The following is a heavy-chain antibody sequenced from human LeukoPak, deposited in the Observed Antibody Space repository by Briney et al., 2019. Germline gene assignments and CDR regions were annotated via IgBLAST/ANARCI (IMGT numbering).Heavy chain of an antibody. D-gene: IGHD4-17*01. CDR2: IYSGGST. CDR3: ARAYGDYLADYFDY. V-gene: IGHV3-53*01. CDR1: GFTVSSNY. J-gene: IGHJ4*02. Sequence: GGSLRLSCAASGFTVSSNYMSWVRQAPGKGLEWVSVIYSGGSTYYADSVKGRFTISRDNSKNTLYLQMNSLRAEDTAVYYCARAYGDYLADYFDYWGQGTLVTVSS.